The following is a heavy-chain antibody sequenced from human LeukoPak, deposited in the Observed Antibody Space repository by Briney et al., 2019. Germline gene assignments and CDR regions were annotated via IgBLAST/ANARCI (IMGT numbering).Heavy chain of an antibody. J-gene: IGHJ5*02. CDR2: MNPNSGNT. D-gene: IGHD2-15*01. Sequence: GASVKVSCKASGYTFTSYDINWVRQATGQGLEWMGWMNPNSGNTGYAQKFQGRVTMTRNTSISTAYMELSSLRSEDTAVYYCARAPENKRRGYCSGGSCYSSTDAVKRYNWFDPWGQGTLVTVSS. V-gene: IGHV1-8*01. CDR1: GYTFTSYD. CDR3: ARAPENKRRGYCSGGSCYSSTDAVKRYNWFDP.